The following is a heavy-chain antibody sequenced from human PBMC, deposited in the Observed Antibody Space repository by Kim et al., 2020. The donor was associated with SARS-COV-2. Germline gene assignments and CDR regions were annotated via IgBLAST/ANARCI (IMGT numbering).Heavy chain of an antibody. CDR1: GGSISSSSYY. D-gene: IGHD6-13*01. CDR3: ARPYSSSWYGGDAFDI. V-gene: IGHV4-39*01. CDR2: IYYSGST. Sequence: SETLSLTCTVSGGSISSSSYYWGWIRQPPGKGLEWIGSIYYSGSTYYNPSLKSRVTISVDTSKNQFSLKLSSVTAADTAVYYCARPYSSSWYGGDAFDIWGQGTMVTVSS. J-gene: IGHJ3*02.